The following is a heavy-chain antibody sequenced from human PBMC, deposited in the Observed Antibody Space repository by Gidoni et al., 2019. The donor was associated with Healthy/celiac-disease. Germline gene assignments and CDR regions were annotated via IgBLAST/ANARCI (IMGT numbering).Heavy chain of an antibody. V-gene: IGHV3-7*01. CDR1: GFTFSSSW. J-gene: IGHJ6*02. CDR2: IKQDGSEK. CDR3: ARDPADAVVYYYGMDV. Sequence: EVQLVESGGGLVQPGGSLRLSCAASGFTFSSSWMSWVRPAPGKGLEWVANIKQDGSEKYYVDSVKGRFTISRDNAKNSLYLQMNSLRAEDTAVYYCARDPADAVVYYYGMDVWGQGTTVTVSS. D-gene: IGHD2-15*01.